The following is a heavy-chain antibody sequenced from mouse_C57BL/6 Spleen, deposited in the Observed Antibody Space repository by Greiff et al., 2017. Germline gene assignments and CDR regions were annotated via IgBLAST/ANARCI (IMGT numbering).Heavy chain of an antibody. D-gene: IGHD4-1*01. CDR3: ARGNWDGDYFDY. CDR1: GYTFTSYW. CDR2: INPSNGGT. Sequence: QVQLQQSGTELVKPGASVKLSCKASGYTFTSYWMHWVKQRPGQGLEWIGNINPSNGGTNYNEKFKSKATLTVDKSSSTAYMQLSSLTSEDSAVYYCARGNWDGDYFDYWGQGTTLTVSS. J-gene: IGHJ2*01. V-gene: IGHV1-53*01.